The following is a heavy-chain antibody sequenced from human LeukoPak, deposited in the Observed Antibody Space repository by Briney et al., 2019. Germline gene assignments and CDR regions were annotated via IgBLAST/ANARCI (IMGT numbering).Heavy chain of an antibody. CDR2: IYYSGST. D-gene: IGHD3-16*01. CDR1: GGSISSYY. J-gene: IGHJ3*02. Sequence: SETLSLTCTVSGGSISSYYWSWIRQPPGKGLEWIGYIYYSGSTNYNPSLKSRVTISVDTSKNQFSLKLSSVTAADTAVYYCARVSPYGGDAFDIWGQGTMVTVSS. CDR3: ARVSPYGGDAFDI. V-gene: IGHV4-59*12.